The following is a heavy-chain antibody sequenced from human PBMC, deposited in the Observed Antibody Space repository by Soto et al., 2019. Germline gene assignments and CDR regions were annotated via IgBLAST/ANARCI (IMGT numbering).Heavy chain of an antibody. D-gene: IGHD3-3*01. CDR3: AREGSDFWSGYLYYSGMDV. J-gene: IGHJ6*02. V-gene: IGHV1-46*01. CDR1: GYTFTSYY. CDR2: INPSGGST. Sequence: ASVKVSCKASGYTFTSYYMHWVRQAPGQGLEWMGIINPSGGSTSYAQKFQGRVTMTRDTSTSTVYMELSSLRSEDTAVYYCAREGSDFWSGYLYYSGMDVWGQGTTVTVSS.